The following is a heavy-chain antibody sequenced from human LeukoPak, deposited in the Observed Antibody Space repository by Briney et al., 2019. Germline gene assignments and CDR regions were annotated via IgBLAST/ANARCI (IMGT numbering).Heavy chain of an antibody. Sequence: SETLSLTCTVSGGSISTNNYYWGWIRQPPGKGLEWIGYIYYSASTNYNPSLKSRVTISVDTSNNQFSLKLSSVTAADTAVYYCARGSRGYSYGWGQGTLVTVSS. CDR2: IYYSAST. D-gene: IGHD5-18*01. J-gene: IGHJ4*02. V-gene: IGHV4-61*05. CDR1: GGSISTNNYY. CDR3: ARGSRGYSYG.